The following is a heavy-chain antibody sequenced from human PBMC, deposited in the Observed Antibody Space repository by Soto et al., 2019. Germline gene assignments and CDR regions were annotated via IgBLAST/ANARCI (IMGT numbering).Heavy chain of an antibody. D-gene: IGHD5-12*01. CDR1: GCSISSSSYY. J-gene: IGHJ6*02. Sequence: PSETLSLACTVSGCSISSSSYYWGWIRQPPGKGLEWIGSIYYSGSTYYNPSLKSRVTISVDTSKNQFSLKLSSVTAADTAVYYCASLVDIVATTTTHHYYSYGMDVWGQGTTITVSS. CDR3: ASLVDIVATTTTHHYYSYGMDV. CDR2: IYYSGST. V-gene: IGHV4-39*01.